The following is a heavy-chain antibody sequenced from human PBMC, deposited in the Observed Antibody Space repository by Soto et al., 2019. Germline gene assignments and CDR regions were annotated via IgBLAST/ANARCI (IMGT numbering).Heavy chain of an antibody. V-gene: IGHV3-21*01. CDR3: TRDASRESSARGWFDP. D-gene: IGHD6-25*01. CDR2: ISSNSAYI. J-gene: IGHJ5*02. CDR1: GFTFRSFT. Sequence: GGSLRLSCAASGFTFRSFTMNWVRQAPGKGLEWVSTISSNSAYIYYTDALRGRFTISRDNAKNSLHLQMNSLRAEDTAVYYCTRDASRESSARGWFDPWGPRTLGTVS.